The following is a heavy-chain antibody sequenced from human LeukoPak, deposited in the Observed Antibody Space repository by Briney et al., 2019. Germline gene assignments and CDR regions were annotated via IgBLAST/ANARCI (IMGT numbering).Heavy chain of an antibody. Sequence: SETLSLTCTVSGGSLSSGSYYWSWLRQPPGKGLEWLGYIYYSGSTNYNPSLKSRVTISVDTSKNQFSLKLSSVTAADTAVYYCARGPGKLYYDILTGYPTNWFDPWGQGTLVTVSS. CDR3: ARGPGKLYYDILTGYPTNWFDP. CDR1: GGSLSSGSYY. D-gene: IGHD3-9*01. CDR2: IYYSGST. J-gene: IGHJ5*02. V-gene: IGHV4-61*01.